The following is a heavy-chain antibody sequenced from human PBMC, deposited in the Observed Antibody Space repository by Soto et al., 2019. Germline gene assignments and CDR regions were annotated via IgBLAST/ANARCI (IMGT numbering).Heavy chain of an antibody. J-gene: IGHJ6*02. D-gene: IGHD2-15*01. CDR2: ISGSGGST. Sequence: GGSLRLSCAASGFTFSSYAMSWVRQAPGKGLEWVSAISGSGGSTYYADSVKGRFTISRDNSKNTLYLQMNSLRAEDTAVYYCAPRWRTPYDYYYGMDVWGQGTPVTVSS. CDR3: APRWRTPYDYYYGMDV. V-gene: IGHV3-23*01. CDR1: GFTFSSYA.